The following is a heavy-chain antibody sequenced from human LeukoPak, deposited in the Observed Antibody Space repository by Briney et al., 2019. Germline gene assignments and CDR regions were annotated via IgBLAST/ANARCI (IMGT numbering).Heavy chain of an antibody. CDR1: GFTFSSYW. J-gene: IGHJ4*02. CDR3: ASYSGYYIEAFDY. V-gene: IGHV3-7*01. D-gene: IGHD3-22*01. CDR2: IKQDEGQK. Sequence: GGSLRLSCVASGFTFSSYWMSWVRQAPGKGLEWVANIKQDEGQKYYVDSVKGRFTISRNNAQKTLYLQMNSLRAEDTAVYYCASYSGYYIEAFDYWGQGTLVTVSS.